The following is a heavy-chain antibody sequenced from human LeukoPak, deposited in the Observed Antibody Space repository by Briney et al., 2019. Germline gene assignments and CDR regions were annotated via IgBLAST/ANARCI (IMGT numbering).Heavy chain of an antibody. V-gene: IGHV3-7*01. CDR2: IKQGGNEK. CDR3: ARGPNYGDRVDYFDY. CDR1: GFVFRNHW. D-gene: IGHD4-17*01. J-gene: IGHJ4*02. Sequence: PGGSLRLSCAASGFVFRNHWMSWVRQVPRRGLEWVAHIKQGGNEKHYVDSVEGRFTLSRDDSKNSLYLQMNSLRVDDSAVYYCARGPNYGDRVDYFDYWGQGTLVTVSS.